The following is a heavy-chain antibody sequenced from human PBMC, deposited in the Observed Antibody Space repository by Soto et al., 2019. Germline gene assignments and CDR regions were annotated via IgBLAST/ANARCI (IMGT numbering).Heavy chain of an antibody. CDR3: ARDPRLHRYSSRGGGLDL. V-gene: IGHV1-18*01. CDR1: GYTFVTYG. J-gene: IGHJ5*02. Sequence: QVQLVQSGPEVKKPGASVNVSCKASGYTFVTYGITWVRQARGQGLEWMGWISVDEGETNYAQKFQDRVTMTTDTYRTTAYLELRSLRSDDTAVYYCARDPRLHRYSSRGGGLDLWRQGTLVTVSS. D-gene: IGHD6-13*01. CDR2: ISVDEGET.